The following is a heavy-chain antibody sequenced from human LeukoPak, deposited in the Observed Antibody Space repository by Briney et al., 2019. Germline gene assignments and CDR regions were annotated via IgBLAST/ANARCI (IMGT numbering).Heavy chain of an antibody. D-gene: IGHD3-10*01. CDR1: GYSISSGYY. CDR3: ARHDRVQGVIYYYYYMDV. J-gene: IGHJ6*03. Sequence: SETLSLTCAVSGYSISSGYYWGGIRQPPGKGLEWIGSIYHSGGTYYNPSLKSRVTISVDTSKNKFCLELSSVTAADTDVYYCARHDRVQGVIYYYYYMDVWGKGTTVTVSS. V-gene: IGHV4-38-2*01. CDR2: IYHSGGT.